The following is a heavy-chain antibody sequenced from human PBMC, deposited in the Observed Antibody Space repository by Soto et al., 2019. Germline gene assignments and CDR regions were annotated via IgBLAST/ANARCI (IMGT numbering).Heavy chain of an antibody. Sequence: QVQLVQSGAEVKKPGSSVKVSCKASGGTFSNYAISWVRQAPGQGLEWMGGITPIFSTANYAQKFQGRVTITADESMSTAYMELSRLRSEDTAVYDCAQTLGLAVAGPGRFDLWGRGTLVTVSS. CDR1: GGTFSNYA. CDR2: ITPIFSTA. CDR3: AQTLGLAVAGPGRFDL. V-gene: IGHV1-69*12. J-gene: IGHJ2*01. D-gene: IGHD6-19*01.